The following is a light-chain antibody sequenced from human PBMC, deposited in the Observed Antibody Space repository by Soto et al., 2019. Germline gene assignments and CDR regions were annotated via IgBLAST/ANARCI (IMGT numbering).Light chain of an antibody. V-gene: IGKV4-1*01. J-gene: IGKJ2*02. CDR2: WAS. CDR1: QTVLYSSNNKNY. CDR3: QQYYTTPCT. Sequence: DIVMTQSSDSLAVSLGERATINCKSSQTVLYSSNNKNYLAWYQQKPGQPPNLLIYWASTRVSGVPDRFSGSGSETDFTLTISSLQAEDVAVYYCQQYYTTPCTFGQGTKLEIK.